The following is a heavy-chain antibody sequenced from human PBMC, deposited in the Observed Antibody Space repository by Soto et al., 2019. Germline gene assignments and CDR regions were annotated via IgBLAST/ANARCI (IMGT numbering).Heavy chain of an antibody. CDR2: ITKTGRST. D-gene: IGHD3-3*01. J-gene: IGHJ3*02. Sequence: GGSLRISCATPGFSFSNYGMNWVRQAPGKGLEWVSGITKTGRSTFIADSVRGRFTISRDNLKNIMYLQMNSLRVDDTALYYCTKDAEAYDFAFDKWGQGTMVTVSS. CDR1: GFSFSNYG. CDR3: TKDAEAYDFAFDK. V-gene: IGHV3-23*01.